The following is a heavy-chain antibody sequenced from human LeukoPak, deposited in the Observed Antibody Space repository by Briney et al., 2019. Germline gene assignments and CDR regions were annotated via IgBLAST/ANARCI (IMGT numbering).Heavy chain of an antibody. CDR1: GGSISSYY. V-gene: IGHV4-59*01. CDR3: ARSDARNCFDP. Sequence: SETLSLTCTVSGGSISSYYWSWIRQPPGKGLEWIGYIYYSGSTNYNPSLKSRVTISVDTSKNQFSLKLSSVTAAGTAVYYCARSDARNCFDPWGQGTLVTVSS. CDR2: IYYSGST. D-gene: IGHD5-24*01. J-gene: IGHJ5*02.